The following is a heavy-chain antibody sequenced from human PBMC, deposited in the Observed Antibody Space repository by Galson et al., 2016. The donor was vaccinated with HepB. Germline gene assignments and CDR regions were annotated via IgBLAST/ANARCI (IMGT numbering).Heavy chain of an antibody. V-gene: IGHV5-10-1*01. D-gene: IGHD3-16*01. CDR1: GYSFTSTYW. CDR3: ATGPALGSPEQFQR. J-gene: IGHJ1*01. Sequence: QSGAEVKKPGESLRISCGASGYSFTSTYWISWLRQMPGIGLEWMGRIHPTESQTNYSPSFRGHVTISVDRSLNTVYLEWRSLKASDTAIFYCATGPALGSPEQFQRWGQGTLVTVSS. CDR2: IHPTESQT.